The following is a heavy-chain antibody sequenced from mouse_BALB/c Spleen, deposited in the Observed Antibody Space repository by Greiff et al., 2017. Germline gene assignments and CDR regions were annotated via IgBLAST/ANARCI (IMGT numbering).Heavy chain of an antibody. CDR2: ISSGSSTI. D-gene: IGHD1-1*02. Sequence: EVKLEESGGGLVQPGGSRKLSCAASGFTFSSFGMHWVRQAPEKGLEWVAYISSGSSTIYYADTVKGRFTISRDNPKNTLFLQMTSLRSEDTAMYYCARPLWDYIYAMDYWGQGTSVTVSS. V-gene: IGHV5-17*02. J-gene: IGHJ4*01. CDR1: GFTFSSFG. CDR3: ARPLWDYIYAMDY.